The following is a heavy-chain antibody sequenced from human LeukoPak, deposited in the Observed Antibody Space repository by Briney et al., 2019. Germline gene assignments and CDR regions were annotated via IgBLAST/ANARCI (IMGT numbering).Heavy chain of an antibody. V-gene: IGHV3-30*03. CDR3: ATDVIAPGFDY. Sequence: PGGSLRLSCAASGFTFSIYGIHWVRQAPGKGLEWVAVIAHDGTYKYYAASVRGRFTVSRDNSQNTLYLQMNSLRAEDTAVYYCATDVIAPGFDYWGQGTLVTVSS. CDR2: IAHDGTYK. J-gene: IGHJ4*02. D-gene: IGHD1-14*01. CDR1: GFTFSIYG.